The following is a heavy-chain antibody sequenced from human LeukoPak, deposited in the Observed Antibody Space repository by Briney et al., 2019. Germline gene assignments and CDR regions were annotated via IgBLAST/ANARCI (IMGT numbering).Heavy chain of an antibody. CDR1: GYTFTSYD. J-gene: IGHJ4*02. Sequence: GASVKVSCKASGYTFTSYDINWVRQATGQGLEWMGWMNPNSGNTGYAQKFQGRVTITRNTSISTAYMELSRLRSEDTAVYYCARGPTYYDFWSGYYPWGQGTLVTVSS. CDR2: MNPNSGNT. CDR3: ARGPTYYDFWSGYYP. V-gene: IGHV1-8*03. D-gene: IGHD3-3*01.